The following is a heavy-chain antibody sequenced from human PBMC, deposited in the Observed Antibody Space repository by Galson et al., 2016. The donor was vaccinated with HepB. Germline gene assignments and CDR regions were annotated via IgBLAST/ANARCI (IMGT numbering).Heavy chain of an antibody. D-gene: IGHD1-14*01. Sequence: SLRLSCAVSGLNFNQYHMDWARQAPGKGLEWVSYIDSRSSRIYYADSVKGRFTISRDNGQNSLYLQMNSLRAEDSAVYYCAGDSGRTGAWDYWGQGTLVTVSS. CDR1: GLNFNQYH. CDR2: IDSRSSRI. CDR3: AGDSGRTGAWDY. J-gene: IGHJ4*02. V-gene: IGHV3-48*04.